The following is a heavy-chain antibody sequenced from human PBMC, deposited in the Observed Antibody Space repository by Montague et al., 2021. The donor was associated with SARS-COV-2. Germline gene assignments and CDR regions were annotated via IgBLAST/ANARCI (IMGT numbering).Heavy chain of an antibody. CDR3: SRDVRYYYDQ. V-gene: IGHV4-59*01. CDR2: VSYRGST. CDR1: GGSMSSYH. J-gene: IGHJ4*02. Sequence: SETLSLTCSVSGGSMSSYHWFWIRQPPRKGLEWIGYVSYRGSTNYYLSLNSRVTISLDTSKNRFSLRVTSVTAADTAAYYCSRDVRYYYDQWGQGILVTVSS. D-gene: IGHD3-10*01.